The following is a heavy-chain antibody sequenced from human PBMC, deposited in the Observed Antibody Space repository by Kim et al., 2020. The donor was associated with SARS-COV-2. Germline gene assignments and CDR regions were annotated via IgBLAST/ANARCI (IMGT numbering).Heavy chain of an antibody. CDR3: ARWDSGSYSYFDY. V-gene: IGHV1-2*06. CDR2: INPNSGGT. CDR1: GYTFTGYY. Sequence: ASVKVSCKASGYTFTGYYMHWVRQAPGQGLEWMGRINPNSGGTNYAQKFQGRVTMTRDTSIITAYMELSRLRSDDTAVYYCARWDSGSYSYFDYWGQGTLVTVSS. D-gene: IGHD1-26*01. J-gene: IGHJ4*02.